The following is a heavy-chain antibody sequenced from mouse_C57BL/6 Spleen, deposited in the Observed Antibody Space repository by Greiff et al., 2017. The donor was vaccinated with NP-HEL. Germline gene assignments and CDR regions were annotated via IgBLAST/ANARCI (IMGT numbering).Heavy chain of an antibody. D-gene: IGHD1-1*01. CDR2: ISSGGSYT. CDR3: ARLSYGSRGYFDY. J-gene: IGHJ2*01. Sequence: EVKLVESGGDLVKPGGSLKLSCAASGFTFSSYGMSWVRQTPDKRLEWVATISSGGSYTYYPDSVKGRVTISRDNAKNTLYLQMSSLKSEDTAMYYCARLSYGSRGYFDYWGQGTTLTVSS. CDR1: GFTFSSYG. V-gene: IGHV5-6*01.